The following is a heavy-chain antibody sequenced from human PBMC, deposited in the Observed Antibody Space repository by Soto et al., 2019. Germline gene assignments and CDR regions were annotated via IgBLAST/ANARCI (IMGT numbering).Heavy chain of an antibody. CDR2: IYYSGST. D-gene: IGHD2-15*01. CDR1: GGSVSGGSYY. V-gene: IGHV4-61*01. J-gene: IGHJ3*02. Sequence: SETLSLTCTVSGGSVSGGSYYWSWIRQPPGKGLEWIGYIYYSGSTNYNPSLKSRVTISVDTSKNQFSLKLSSVTAADTAVYYCARVVVRDRGGSDAFDIWGQGTMVTVSS. CDR3: ARVVVRDRGGSDAFDI.